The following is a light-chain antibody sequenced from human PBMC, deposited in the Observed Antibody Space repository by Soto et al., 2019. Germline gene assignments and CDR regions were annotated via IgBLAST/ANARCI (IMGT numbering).Light chain of an antibody. Sequence: EIVLTQSPGPRSLSPGQRATLSCRASQNIRSNYVAWFQQTPGQAPRLLIYGAVNKASGIPDRFSGSGSGTEFTLTISSLEPEDFVVYYCQQYHSPPLTFGQGTKVEIK. CDR1: QNIRSNY. J-gene: IGKJ1*01. V-gene: IGKV3-20*01. CDR3: QQYHSPPLT. CDR2: GAV.